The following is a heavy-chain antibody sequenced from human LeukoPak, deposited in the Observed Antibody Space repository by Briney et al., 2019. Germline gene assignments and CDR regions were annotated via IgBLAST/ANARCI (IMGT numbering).Heavy chain of an antibody. Sequence: GGSLRLSCAASGFTFSSYAMSWVRQAPGKGLEWVSAISGSGGSTYYADSVKGRFTISRDNSKNTLYLQMNSLRAEDTAVYYCAKDSIVVVPAAVFYMDVWGKGTTATVSS. CDR3: AKDSIVVVPAAVFYMDV. V-gene: IGHV3-23*01. J-gene: IGHJ6*03. CDR1: GFTFSSYA. CDR2: ISGSGGST. D-gene: IGHD2-2*01.